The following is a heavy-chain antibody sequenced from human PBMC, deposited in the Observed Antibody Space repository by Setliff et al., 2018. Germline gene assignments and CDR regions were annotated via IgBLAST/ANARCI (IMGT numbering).Heavy chain of an antibody. D-gene: IGHD2-2*01. CDR3: AQVGYQLLWAKDHNDLYYYMDV. Sequence: GGSLRLSCEASGFTFHNYGMHWVRQSPGKGLEWVAGILWNGGVVAYADSVKGRFIISRDNAKNSLYLQMNSLRAEDTALYYCAQVGYQLLWAKDHNDLYYYMDVWGKGTTVTVSS. CDR2: ILWNGGVV. CDR1: GFTFHNYG. J-gene: IGHJ6*03. V-gene: IGHV3-9*01.